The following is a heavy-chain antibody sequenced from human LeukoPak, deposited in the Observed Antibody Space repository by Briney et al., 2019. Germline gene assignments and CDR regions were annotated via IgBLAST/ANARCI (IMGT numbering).Heavy chain of an antibody. D-gene: IGHD1-14*01. CDR2: IYGGDST. J-gene: IGHJ3*02. Sequence: GGSLRLSCAVSGLTVSRNSMNWARQAPGKGLEWVSVIYGGDSTYYAASVKGRFTISSDTSKNTVYLQMNSLRAEDTAVYYCATDHRNLDAFDIWGQGTMLTVSS. CDR3: ATDHRNLDAFDI. V-gene: IGHV3-66*01. CDR1: GLTVSRNS.